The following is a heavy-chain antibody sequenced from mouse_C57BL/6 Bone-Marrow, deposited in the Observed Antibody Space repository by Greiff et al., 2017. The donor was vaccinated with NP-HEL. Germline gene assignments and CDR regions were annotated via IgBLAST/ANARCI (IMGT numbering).Heavy chain of an antibody. V-gene: IGHV8-12*01. D-gene: IGHD1-1*01. CDR1: GFSLSTSGMG. CDR2: IYWDDDK. Sequence: QVTLKESGPGILQSSQTLSLTCSFSGFSLSTSGMGVSWIRQPSGKGLEWLAHIYWDDDKRYNPSLKSRLTISKDTSRNQVFLKITSVDTADTATYYCARRAYYGSFFDYWGQCTTLTVSS. J-gene: IGHJ2*01. CDR3: ARRAYYGSFFDY.